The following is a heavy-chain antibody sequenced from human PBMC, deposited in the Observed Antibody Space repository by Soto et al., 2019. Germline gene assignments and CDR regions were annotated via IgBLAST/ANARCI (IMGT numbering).Heavy chain of an antibody. V-gene: IGHV3-48*03. D-gene: IGHD1-26*01. CDR1: GFTFSSYE. Sequence: RLSCAASGFTFSSYEMNWVRQAPGKGLEWVSYISSSGSTIYYADSVKGRFTISRDNAKNSLYLQMNSLRAEDTAVYYCARGPSKSGSYFGPDAFDIWGQGTMVTVSS. CDR2: ISSSGSTI. J-gene: IGHJ3*02. CDR3: ARGPSKSGSYFGPDAFDI.